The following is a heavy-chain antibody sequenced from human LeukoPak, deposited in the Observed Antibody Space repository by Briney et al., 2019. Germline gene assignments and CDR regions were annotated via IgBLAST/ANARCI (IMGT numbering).Heavy chain of an antibody. J-gene: IGHJ4*02. D-gene: IGHD5-24*01. Sequence: KTSETLSLTCTVSGGSISSSIYYWGWIRQPPGKGLEWIGSIYYNANTYYNPSLKSRVTISVDTSKNQFSLKLSSVTAADTAVYYCARAGDEMATILLNDYWGQGTLVTVSS. CDR2: IYYNANT. CDR1: GGSISSSIYY. V-gene: IGHV4-39*07. CDR3: ARAGDEMATILLNDY.